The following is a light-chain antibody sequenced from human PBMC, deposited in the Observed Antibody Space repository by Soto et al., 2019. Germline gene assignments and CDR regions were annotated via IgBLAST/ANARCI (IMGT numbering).Light chain of an antibody. V-gene: IGLV2-11*01. J-gene: IGLJ1*01. CDR2: DVN. CDR1: SSDVGAYNF. Sequence: QSALTQPRSVSGSPGQSVTISCTGSSSDVGAYNFASWYQQHPGAAPELLIHDVNKRPPGVPDRFSASKSGNTASLTISGLQAEDEAHYHCCSYAGEYKYVFGSGTKVTVL. CDR3: CSYAGEYKYV.